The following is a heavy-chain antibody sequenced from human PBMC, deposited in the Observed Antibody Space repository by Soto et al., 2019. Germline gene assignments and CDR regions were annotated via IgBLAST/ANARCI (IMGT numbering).Heavy chain of an antibody. CDR3: SRQDCSGDACLHPN. Sequence: SETLSLTCTVSGGSISSSTYYWGWIRQPPGKGLEWIGTIYYSGSTYYNPSLKSRVTISVDTSKNQFSLKLSSVTAEDTAVYYCSRQDCSGDACLHPNWGQGTLVTVSS. D-gene: IGHD2-15*01. V-gene: IGHV4-39*03. CDR1: GGSISSSTYY. CDR2: IYYSGST. J-gene: IGHJ4*02.